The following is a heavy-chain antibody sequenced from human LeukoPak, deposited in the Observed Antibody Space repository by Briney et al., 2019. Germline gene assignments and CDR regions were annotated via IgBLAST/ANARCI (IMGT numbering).Heavy chain of an antibody. CDR2: ISAYNGNK. V-gene: IGHV1-18*04. CDR1: GYTFTSYG. D-gene: IGHD3-10*01. CDR3: ARDLGGITRVGGVSGNWFDP. J-gene: IGHJ5*02. Sequence: ASVNVSCLASGYTFTSYGISWVRQPPGQGGEWMGWISAYNGNKNYAQKLQGRVTMTRDTSTSTAYMELRSLTSDDTAVYYCARDLGGITRVGGVSGNWFDPWGQGNLVTVSS.